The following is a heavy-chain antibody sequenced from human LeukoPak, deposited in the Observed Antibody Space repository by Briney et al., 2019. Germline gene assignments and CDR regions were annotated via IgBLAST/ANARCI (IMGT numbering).Heavy chain of an antibody. CDR2: ISYRGTT. J-gene: IGHJ3*02. D-gene: IGHD2-2*01. CDR1: GDPINRHY. Sequence: SETLPLTCTVSGDPINRHYWSWIRQTPGKGLEWIGYISYRGTTKYNPSLKSRVTISIDTSNNQFSLRLSSVTAADTAVYYCATNAGPAALDAIDIWGQGTIVTVSS. CDR3: ATNAGPAALDAIDI. V-gene: IGHV4-59*08.